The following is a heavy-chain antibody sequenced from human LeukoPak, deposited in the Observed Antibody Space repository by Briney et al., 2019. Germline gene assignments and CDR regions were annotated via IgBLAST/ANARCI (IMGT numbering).Heavy chain of an antibody. CDR1: GYTFTGYY. D-gene: IGHD4-17*01. CDR2: INPNSGGT. Sequence: ASVKVSCKASGYTFTGYYMHWVRQAPGQGLEWMGWINPNSGGTNYAQKFQGRVTMTRDTSISTAYMELSRLRSDDTAVYYCARDYDGDESHAFDIWGQGTMVTVSS. J-gene: IGHJ3*02. V-gene: IGHV1-2*02. CDR3: ARDYDGDESHAFDI.